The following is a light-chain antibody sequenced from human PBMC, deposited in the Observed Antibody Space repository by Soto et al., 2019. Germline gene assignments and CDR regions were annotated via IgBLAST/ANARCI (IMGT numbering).Light chain of an antibody. V-gene: IGKV3-15*01. CDR1: QSVSSN. J-gene: IGKJ1*01. Sequence: EVLLTQSPAPLSVSPGERATLSCRASQSVSSNLAWYQQKPGQAPRLLIYGASTRATGNLARFSGSGSGTEFTLTISSLQSEDFSGYYCQQYNDWPPYRSFGQGTKVEIK. CDR2: GAS. CDR3: QQYNDWPPYRS.